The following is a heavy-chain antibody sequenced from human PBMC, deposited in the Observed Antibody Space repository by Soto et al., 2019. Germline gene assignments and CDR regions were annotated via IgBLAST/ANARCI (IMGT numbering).Heavy chain of an antibody. CDR2: IYYSGST. CDR3: ARGSIRSSFWFDY. J-gene: IGHJ4*02. V-gene: IGHV4-59*01. CDR1: GGSISSYY. D-gene: IGHD6-6*01. Sequence: QVQLQESGPGLVKPSETLSLTCTVSGGSISSYYWSWIRQPPGKGLEWIGYIYYSGSTNYNPSLKSRVTISVDTSKNQFSLKLSSVTAADTAVYYCARGSIRSSFWFDYWGQGTLVTVSS.